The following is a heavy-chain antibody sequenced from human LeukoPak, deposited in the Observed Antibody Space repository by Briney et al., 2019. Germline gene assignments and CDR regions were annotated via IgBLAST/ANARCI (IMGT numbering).Heavy chain of an antibody. D-gene: IGHD3-9*01. CDR3: ARGSRPVYNLLTGKRYFDY. J-gene: IGHJ4*02. Sequence: GGSLRLSCAASGFTFSSYAMSWVRQAPGKGLEWVSAISGSGGSTYYADSVKGRFTISRDNSKNTLYLQMSSLRAEDTAVYYCARGSRPVYNLLTGKRYFDYWGQGTLLTVSS. CDR1: GFTFSSYA. V-gene: IGHV3-23*01. CDR2: ISGSGGST.